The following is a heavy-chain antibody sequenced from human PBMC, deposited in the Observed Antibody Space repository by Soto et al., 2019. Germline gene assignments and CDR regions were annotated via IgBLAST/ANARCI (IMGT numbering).Heavy chain of an antibody. V-gene: IGHV4-34*01. CDR3: ARGSVLTYYDFWSGYPPPTDV. Sequence: SETLSLTCAVYGGSFSGYYWSWIRQPPGKGLEWIGEINHSGSTNYNPSLKSRATISVDTSKNQFSLKLSSVTAADTAVYYCARGSVLTYYDFWSGYPPPTDVWGQGTTVTVSS. D-gene: IGHD3-3*01. CDR2: INHSGST. J-gene: IGHJ6*02. CDR1: GGSFSGYY.